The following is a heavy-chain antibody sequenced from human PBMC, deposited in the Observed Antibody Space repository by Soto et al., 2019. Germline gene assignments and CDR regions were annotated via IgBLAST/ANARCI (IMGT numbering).Heavy chain of an antibody. J-gene: IGHJ6*02. D-gene: IGHD2-2*01. CDR1: GYTFTSYG. V-gene: IGHV1-18*01. CDR3: ARDIVVVPAAHKSNYYGMDV. CDR2: ISAYNGNT. Sequence: QVQLVQSGAEVKKPGASVKVSCKASGYTFTSYGISWVRQAPGQGLEWMGWISAYNGNTNYAQKLQGRVTMTTDTSXXTXYXELRSLRSDDTAVYYCARDIVVVPAAHKSNYYGMDVWGQGTTVTVSS.